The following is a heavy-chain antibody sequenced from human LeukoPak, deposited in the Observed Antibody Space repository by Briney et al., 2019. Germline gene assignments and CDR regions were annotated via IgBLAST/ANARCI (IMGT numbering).Heavy chain of an antibody. Sequence: GGSLRLSCAAPGFTFSSHAMSWVRQAPGKGLEWVSALNSDSYYTYYADSVQGRFTISRDNSKNTLYLQMNSLRAEDTAVYYCAKDPDPGYSSSWTPSYYFDYWGQGTLVTVSS. CDR2: LNSDSYYT. CDR3: AKDPDPGYSSSWTPSYYFDY. D-gene: IGHD6-13*01. CDR1: GFTFSSHA. J-gene: IGHJ4*02. V-gene: IGHV3-23*01.